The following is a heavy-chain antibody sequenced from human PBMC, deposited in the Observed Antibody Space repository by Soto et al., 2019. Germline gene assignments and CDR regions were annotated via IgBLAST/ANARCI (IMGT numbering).Heavy chain of an antibody. CDR2: ISKSDYT. D-gene: IGHD2-2*01. Sequence: GGSLRLSCTVSGFAFNNYGINWVRQAPGKGLEWVSSISKSDYTYYSDSVKGRFTISRDNAKNSVSLQMNTLRVEDTAVYYCAREDSIIIPAVSDFWGPGTLVTVSS. CDR1: GFAFNNYG. J-gene: IGHJ4*02. V-gene: IGHV3-21*01. CDR3: AREDSIIIPAVSDF.